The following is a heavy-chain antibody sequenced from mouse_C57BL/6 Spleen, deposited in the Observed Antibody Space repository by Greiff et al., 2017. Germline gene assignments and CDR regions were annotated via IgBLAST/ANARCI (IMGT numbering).Heavy chain of an antibody. CDR1: GYTFTDYE. J-gene: IGHJ4*01. V-gene: IGHV1-15*01. Sequence: VKLVESGAELVRPGASVTLSCKASGYTFTDYEMHWVKQTPVHGLEWIGAIDPETGGTAYNQKFKGKAILTADKSSSTAYMELRSLTSEDSAVYYCTRCYGSSGYAMDYWGQGTSVTVSS. CDR2: IDPETGGT. D-gene: IGHD1-1*01. CDR3: TRCYGSSGYAMDY.